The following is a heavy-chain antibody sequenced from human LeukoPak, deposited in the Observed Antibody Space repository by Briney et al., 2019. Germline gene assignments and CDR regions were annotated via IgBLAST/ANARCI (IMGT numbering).Heavy chain of an antibody. V-gene: IGHV4-61*02. CDR1: GGSISSGSYY. J-gene: IGHJ4*02. CDR3: AREHPVAGHFDY. Sequence: PSQTLSLTCTVSGGSISSGSYYWSWIRQPAGKGLEWIGRIYTSGSTNYNPSLKSRVTISVDTSKNQFSLKLSSVTAADTAVYYCAREHPVAGHFDYWGQGTLVTVSS. CDR2: IYTSGST. D-gene: IGHD6-19*01.